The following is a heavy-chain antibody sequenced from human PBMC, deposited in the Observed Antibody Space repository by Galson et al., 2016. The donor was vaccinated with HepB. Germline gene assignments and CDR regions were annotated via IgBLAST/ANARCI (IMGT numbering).Heavy chain of an antibody. CDR3: ARAAAGTPITHPQYYYGMDV. Sequence: SVKVSCKASGGTFSSFAISWVRQAPGQGLEWMGGIIPIFGTADYAQKFQGRVTITADKFTSTAYMELSSLRSEDTAVYFWARAAAGTPITHPQYYYGMDVWGHGTTVTVSS. D-gene: IGHD6-13*01. CDR1: GGTFSSFA. CDR2: IIPIFGTA. V-gene: IGHV1-69*06. J-gene: IGHJ6*02.